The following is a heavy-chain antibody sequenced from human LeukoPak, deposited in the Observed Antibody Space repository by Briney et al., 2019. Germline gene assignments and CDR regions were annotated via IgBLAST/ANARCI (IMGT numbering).Heavy chain of an antibody. CDR3: ASGRALPAVGGS. V-gene: IGHV4-38-2*02. J-gene: IGHJ5*02. Sequence: SETLSLTCTVSGYSISSGYYWGWIRQPPGKGLEWIGNIYHSGSTYSNPSLKSRVTISLDTSKNQFSLKLTSVTAADTAVYYCASGRALPAVGGSWGRGTLVSVSS. CDR1: GYSISSGYY. CDR2: IYHSGST. D-gene: IGHD6-13*01.